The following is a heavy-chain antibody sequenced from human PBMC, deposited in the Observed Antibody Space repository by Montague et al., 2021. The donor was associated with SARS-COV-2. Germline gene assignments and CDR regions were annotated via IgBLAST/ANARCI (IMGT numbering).Heavy chain of an antibody. CDR1: GYSINSNYY. CDR3: ARAPYYGPGKPYQFDY. CDR2: SYHGGTT. D-gene: IGHD3-10*01. J-gene: IGHJ4*02. V-gene: IGHV4-38-2*02. Sequence: SETLSLTCTVSGYSINSNYYWGWIRQPPGKGLEWIGCSYHGGTTHYHPSLKSRVTISLDTSNNHFSLKVTSVTAADTAVYYCARAPYYGPGKPYQFDYWGRGTLVTVSS.